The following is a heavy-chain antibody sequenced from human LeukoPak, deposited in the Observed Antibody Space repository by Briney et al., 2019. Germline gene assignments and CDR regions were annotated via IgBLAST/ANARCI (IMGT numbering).Heavy chain of an antibody. Sequence: GASVKVSCKASGYTFTSYGISWVRQAPGQGLEWMGIINPSGGSTSYARKFQGRVTMTRDTSTSTVYMELSSLRSEDTAVYYCAREGGIVGATTPMDYWGQGTLVTVSS. D-gene: IGHD1-26*01. V-gene: IGHV1-46*01. J-gene: IGHJ4*02. CDR2: INPSGGST. CDR1: GYTFTSYG. CDR3: AREGGIVGATTPMDY.